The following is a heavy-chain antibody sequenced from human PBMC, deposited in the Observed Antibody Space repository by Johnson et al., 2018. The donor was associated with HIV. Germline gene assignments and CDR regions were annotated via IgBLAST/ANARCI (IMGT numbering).Heavy chain of an antibody. D-gene: IGHD3-22*01. J-gene: IGHJ3*02. CDR3: AREWLYDALDI. V-gene: IGHV3-7*01. CDR1: GFTFSNAW. Sequence: VQLVESGGGLVKPGGSLRLSCAASGFTFSNAWMNWLRQAPGKGLEWVANIRQDGSEKYYVDSVKGRFTVSRDNSRKSLYLQMNSLRAEDTAVYYCAREWLYDALDIWGQGTMVTVSS. CDR2: IRQDGSEK.